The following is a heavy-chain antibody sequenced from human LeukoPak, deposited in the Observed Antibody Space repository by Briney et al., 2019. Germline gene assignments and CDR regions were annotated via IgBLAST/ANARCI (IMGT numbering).Heavy chain of an antibody. Sequence: SVKLSCNASAAAFSSYANSWVWHGPGPGLELMGRVIPIFDTANYAQKFQGRVTITADESTSTAYMELSSLRSEDTDVYYCAREVGTGSSSWYSYIDYWGQGTLVTVSS. D-gene: IGHD6-13*01. J-gene: IGHJ4*02. CDR1: AAAFSSYA. V-gene: IGHV1-69*13. CDR3: AREVGTGSSSWYSYIDY. CDR2: VIPIFDTA.